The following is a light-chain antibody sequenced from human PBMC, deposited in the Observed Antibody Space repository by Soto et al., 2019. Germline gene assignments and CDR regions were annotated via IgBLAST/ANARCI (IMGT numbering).Light chain of an antibody. J-gene: IGKJ2*01. Sequence: EIVMTQSPATLSVSPGESATLSCRASQSVSSNLAWYQQKPGQAPRLLIYSASNRVTGIPARFSGRGSATDFTLTISSLQSEDCAVYYCQQCNDWPHTFGQGTKLEIK. CDR2: SAS. V-gene: IGKV3-15*01. CDR1: QSVSSN. CDR3: QQCNDWPHT.